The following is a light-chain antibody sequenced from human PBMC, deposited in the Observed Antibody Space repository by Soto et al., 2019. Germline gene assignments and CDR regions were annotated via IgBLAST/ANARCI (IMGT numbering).Light chain of an antibody. Sequence: QSVLTQPPSESGTPGQRVTISCSGSSSNIGSNTVNWYQQLPGTAPKLLIYSNNQRPSGVPDRFSGSKSGTSASLAISGLQSEYEADYYCAAWDDSLKWVFGGGTKVTVL. CDR2: SNN. CDR1: SSNIGSNT. CDR3: AAWDDSLKWV. J-gene: IGLJ3*02. V-gene: IGLV1-44*01.